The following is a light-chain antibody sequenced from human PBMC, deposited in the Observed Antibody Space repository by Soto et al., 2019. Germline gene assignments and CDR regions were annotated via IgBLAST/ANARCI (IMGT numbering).Light chain of an antibody. CDR3: QQYDSYSWT. Sequence: DIQITQSPSTLSASVGERVTITCLASQSVSNWLAWYQQKPGKDPKVLIYDVSSLDRGVPSRFSGSGSGTELILTISSLQPDDLATYDCQQYDSYSWTVGQGTKGDIK. CDR2: DVS. V-gene: IGKV1-5*01. J-gene: IGKJ1*01. CDR1: QSVSNW.